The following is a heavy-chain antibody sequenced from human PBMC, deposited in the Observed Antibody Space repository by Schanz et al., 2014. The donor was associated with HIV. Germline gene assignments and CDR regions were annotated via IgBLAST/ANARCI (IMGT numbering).Heavy chain of an antibody. V-gene: IGHV3-30*03. Sequence: QVQLVETGGGVVQPGRSLRLSCAASGFIFRTHGMHWVRQAPGKGLEWVAVISYDGSNEYYGDSVKGRFTMSVDNSKNTVYLQMNSLRAEDTAVYYCARGLPRFAVTTLDSWGQGTLVTVSS. CDR3: ARGLPRFAVTTLDS. D-gene: IGHD4-17*01. J-gene: IGHJ4*02. CDR1: GFIFRTHG. CDR2: ISYDGSNE.